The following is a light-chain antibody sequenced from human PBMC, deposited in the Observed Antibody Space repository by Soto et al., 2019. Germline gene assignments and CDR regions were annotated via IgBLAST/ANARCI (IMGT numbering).Light chain of an antibody. CDR3: SSYTSSSTLYV. CDR1: SSDVGGYNY. V-gene: IGLV2-14*01. J-gene: IGLJ1*01. CDR2: DVS. Sequence: SDLRRVGSECRSRGQSSPITRTGTSSDVGGYNYVSWYQQHPGKAPKLMIYDVSNRPSGVSNRFSGSKSGNTASLTISGLQAEDEADYYCSSYTSSSTLYVFGTGTKVTVL.